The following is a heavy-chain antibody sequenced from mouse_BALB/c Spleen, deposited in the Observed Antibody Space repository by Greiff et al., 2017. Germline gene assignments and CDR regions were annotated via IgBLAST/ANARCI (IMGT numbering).Heavy chain of an antibody. CDR3: ARRGYYGNFDY. CDR1: GFNIKDTY. V-gene: IGHV14-3*02. CDR2: IDPANGNT. J-gene: IGHJ2*01. Sequence: EVKLMESGAELVKPGASVKLSCTASGFNIKDTYMHWVKQRPEQGLEWIGRIDPANGNTKYDPKFQGKATITADTSSNTAYLQLSSLTSEDTAVYYCARRGYYGNFDYWGQGTTLTVSS. D-gene: IGHD1-2*01.